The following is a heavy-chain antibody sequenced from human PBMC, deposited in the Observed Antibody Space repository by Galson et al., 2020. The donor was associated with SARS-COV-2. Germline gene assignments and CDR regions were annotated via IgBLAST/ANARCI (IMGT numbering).Heavy chain of an antibody. Sequence: SETLSLTCTVSGGSISSGSYYWSWIRQPAGKGLEWIGRIYTSGSTNYNPSLKSRVTISVDTSKNQFSLKLSSVTAADTAVYYCARVYGSSWYLDYWGQGTLVTVSS. CDR2: IYTSGST. CDR3: ARVYGSSWYLDY. CDR1: GGSISSGSYY. J-gene: IGHJ4*02. V-gene: IGHV4-61*02. D-gene: IGHD6-13*01.